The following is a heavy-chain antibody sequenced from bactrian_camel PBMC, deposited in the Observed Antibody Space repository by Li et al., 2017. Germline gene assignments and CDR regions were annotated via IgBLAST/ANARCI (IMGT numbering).Heavy chain of an antibody. D-gene: IGHD5*01. V-gene: IGHV3S53*01. CDR3: SRSGGWWSFAY. CDR1: GFTANKCG. Sequence: HVQLVESGGGSVQVGGSLTLACTAHGFTANKCGMDWYRQAAGKQCQWVSHVLPDGSATFPDPVKGRFTISRDNAKNTLYLQMNSLQTEDTAVYYCSRSGGWWSFAYWGQGTQVTV. CDR2: VLPDGSA. J-gene: IGHJ6*01.